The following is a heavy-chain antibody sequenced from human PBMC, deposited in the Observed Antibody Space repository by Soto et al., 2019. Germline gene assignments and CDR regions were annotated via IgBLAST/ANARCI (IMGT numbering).Heavy chain of an antibody. D-gene: IGHD2-21*02. Sequence: QITLKESGPPLVKPTQTLTLTCTFSGFSLSTSGVGVGWIRQPPGKALVWLALIYWDDDKRYSPSLRSRLTISKDTPKNQVVLTMTNMDPVDTATYYCIQSRCGGDCLQSYASHYYYGMDVWGQGTTVTVSS. CDR3: IQSRCGGDCLQSYASHYYYGMDV. CDR2: IYWDDDK. CDR1: GFSLSTSGVG. V-gene: IGHV2-5*02. J-gene: IGHJ6*02.